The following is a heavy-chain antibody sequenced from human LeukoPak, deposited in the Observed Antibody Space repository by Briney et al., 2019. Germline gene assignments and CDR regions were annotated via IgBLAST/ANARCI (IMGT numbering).Heavy chain of an antibody. CDR1: GYTFTGYY. J-gene: IGHJ4*02. D-gene: IGHD6-13*01. CDR2: INPNSDGT. Sequence: GASVKVSCKASGYTFTGYYMHWVRQAPGQGLEWMGRINPNSDGTNYAQEFQGRVTMSMATSISTSKMELNRLRNDDTAVYSCAKELHSRSWSLPFLYGRQGTRVSVSS. V-gene: IGHV1-2*06. CDR3: AKELHSRSWSLPFLY.